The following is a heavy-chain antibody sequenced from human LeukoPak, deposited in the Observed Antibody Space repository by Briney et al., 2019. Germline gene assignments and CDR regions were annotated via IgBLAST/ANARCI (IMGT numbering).Heavy chain of an antibody. J-gene: IGHJ6*03. V-gene: IGHV1-18*01. CDR2: ISAYNGNT. CDR1: GYTFTSYG. Sequence: ASVKVPCKASGYTFTSYGISWVRQAPGQGLEWMGWISAYNGNTNYAQKLQGRVTMTTDTSTSTAYMELRSLRSDDTAVYYCARDSSSWYEGDYYYYYYMDVWGKGTTVTISS. D-gene: IGHD6-13*01. CDR3: ARDSSSWYEGDYYYYYYMDV.